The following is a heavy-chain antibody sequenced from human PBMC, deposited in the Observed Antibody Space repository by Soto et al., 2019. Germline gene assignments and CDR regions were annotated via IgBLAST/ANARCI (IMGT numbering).Heavy chain of an antibody. CDR1: GVTISSYA. J-gene: IGHJ4*02. V-gene: IGHV1-69*13. CDR3: ASSYSSSWYPPDY. Sequence: SVKVSCKAPGVTISSYAISWVRQAPGQGLEWMGGIIPIFGTANYAQKFQGRVTITADESTSTAYMELSSLRSEDTAVYYCASSYSSSWYPPDYWGQGTLVTVSS. CDR2: IIPIFGTA. D-gene: IGHD6-13*01.